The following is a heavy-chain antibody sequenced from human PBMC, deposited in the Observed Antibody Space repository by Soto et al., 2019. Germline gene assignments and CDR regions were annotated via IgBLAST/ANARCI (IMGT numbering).Heavy chain of an antibody. CDR1: GYSFTSYW. D-gene: IGHD6-13*01. Sequence: PXXSLKIACKGSGYSFTSYWIGWVLQMPGKGLEWMGIIYPGDSDTRYSPSFQGQVTISADKSISTAYLQWSSLKASDTAMYYCARTSAAGKYYYGMDVWGQGTTVTVSS. CDR2: IYPGDSDT. J-gene: IGHJ6*02. CDR3: ARTSAAGKYYYGMDV. V-gene: IGHV5-51*01.